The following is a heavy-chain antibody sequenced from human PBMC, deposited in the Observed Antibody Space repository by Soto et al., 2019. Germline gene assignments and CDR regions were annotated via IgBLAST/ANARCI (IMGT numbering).Heavy chain of an antibody. J-gene: IGHJ3*02. V-gene: IGHV4-30-4*01. CDR2: IYYSGST. CDR1: GGSISSGDYY. Sequence: SETLSLTCTVSGGSISSGDYYWSWIRQPPGKGLEWIGYIYYSGSTYYNPSLKSRVTISVDTSKNQFSLKLSSVTAADTAVYYCAREISYDSSGYYYVYAFDIWGQGTMVTVSS. D-gene: IGHD3-22*01. CDR3: AREISYDSSGYYYVYAFDI.